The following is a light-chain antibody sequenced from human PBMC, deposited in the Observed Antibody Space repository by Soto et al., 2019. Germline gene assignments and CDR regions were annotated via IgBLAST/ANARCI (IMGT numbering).Light chain of an antibody. J-gene: IGKJ2*01. CDR2: VPS. CDR3: QQYNNWLYT. V-gene: IGKV3-15*01. CDR1: QRFSK. Sequence: EIVMTQSPATLSVSPGERATLSCRARQRFSKLAWYQQKPGQAPRLLIYVPSTRPTGIPARFSGSRFGTEFTVTIVSLQSEDLAVYYCQQYNNWLYTFGPGTKLE.